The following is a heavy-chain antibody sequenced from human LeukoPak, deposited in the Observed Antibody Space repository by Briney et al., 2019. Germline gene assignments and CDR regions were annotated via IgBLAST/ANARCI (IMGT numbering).Heavy chain of an antibody. CDR2: ISYDGSNK. CDR1: GFTFSSYG. J-gene: IGHJ4*02. V-gene: IGHV3-30*18. CDR3: ANAEGGYDDHFDY. Sequence: PGGSLRLSCAASGFTFSSYGMHWVRQAPGKGLEWVAVISYDGSNKYYADSVKGRFTISRDNSKNTLYLQMNSLRAEDTAVYYGANAEGGYDDHFDYWGQGTLVTVSS. D-gene: IGHD5-12*01.